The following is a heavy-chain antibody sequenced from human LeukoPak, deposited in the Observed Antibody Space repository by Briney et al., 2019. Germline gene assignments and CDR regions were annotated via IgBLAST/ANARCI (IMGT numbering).Heavy chain of an antibody. J-gene: IGHJ4*02. V-gene: IGHV4-38-2*02. CDR1: GRSISSSY. CDR3: ARFGYDILTGYMYYFDY. CDR2: IYHSGST. D-gene: IGHD3-9*01. Sequence: SETLSLTCTVSGRSISSSYWSWIRQPPGKGLEWIGSIYHSGSTYYNPSLKSRVTISVDTSKNQVSLKLSSVTAADTAVYYCARFGYDILTGYMYYFDYWGQGTLVTVSS.